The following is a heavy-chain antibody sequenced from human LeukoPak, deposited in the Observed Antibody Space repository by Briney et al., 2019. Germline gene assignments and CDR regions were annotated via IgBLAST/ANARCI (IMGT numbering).Heavy chain of an antibody. D-gene: IGHD3-16*02. CDR1: GFTFSNAW. CDR3: TTYYDYVWGSYPLWSGDNNWLDP. Sequence: GGSLRLSCAASGFTFSNAWMSWVRQAPGKGLEWVGRIKSKTDGGTTDYAAPVKGRFTISRDDSKNTLYLQMNSLKTEDTAVYYCTTYYDYVWGSYPLWSGDNNWLDPWGQGTLVTVSS. CDR2: IKSKTDGGTT. V-gene: IGHV3-15*01. J-gene: IGHJ5*02.